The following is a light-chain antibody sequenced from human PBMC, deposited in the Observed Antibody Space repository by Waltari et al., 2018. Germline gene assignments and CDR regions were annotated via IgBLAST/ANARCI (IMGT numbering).Light chain of an antibody. CDR1: QDISNY. CDR3: QQYDNLPPT. Sequence: DIQMTQSPSSLSASVGDRVTITCQASQDISNYLNWYQQKPGKAPKRLIYDASNLETGVPSSFSGSGSGTDFTFTISSLQPEDIATYYCQQYDNLPPTCGGGTKVEIK. V-gene: IGKV1-33*01. J-gene: IGKJ4*01. CDR2: DAS.